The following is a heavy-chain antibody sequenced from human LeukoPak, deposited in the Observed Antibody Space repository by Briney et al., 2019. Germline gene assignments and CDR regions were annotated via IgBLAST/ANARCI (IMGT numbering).Heavy chain of an antibody. CDR1: GFTVSSNY. CDR3: AKGQQLVPATAFDY. CDR2: IYSGGST. D-gene: IGHD6-13*01. Sequence: PGGSLRLSCAASGFTVSSNYLSWVRQAPGKGLEWVSVIYSGGSTYYADSVRDRFTISRDNSKNTLYLQMNSLRAEDTAVYYCAKGQQLVPATAFDYWGQGTLVTVSS. J-gene: IGHJ4*02. V-gene: IGHV3-66*01.